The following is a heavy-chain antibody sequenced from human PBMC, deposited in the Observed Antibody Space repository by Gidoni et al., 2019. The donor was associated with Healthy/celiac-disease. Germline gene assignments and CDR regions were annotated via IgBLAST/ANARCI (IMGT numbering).Heavy chain of an antibody. V-gene: IGHV1-69*06. D-gene: IGHD1-26*01. J-gene: IGHJ6*02. CDR1: GGTFSSYA. CDR2: IIPIFGTA. Sequence: QVQLVQSGAEVKKPGSSVKVSCKASGGTFSSYAISWVRQATGQGLEWMGGIIPIFGTANYAQKFQGRVTITADKSTSTAYMELSSLRSEDTAVYYCARAAEVGATTYDYYYGMDVWGQGTTVTVSS. CDR3: ARAAEVGATTYDYYYGMDV.